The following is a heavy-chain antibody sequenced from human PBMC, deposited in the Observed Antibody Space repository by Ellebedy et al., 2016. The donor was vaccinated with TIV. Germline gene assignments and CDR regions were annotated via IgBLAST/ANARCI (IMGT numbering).Heavy chain of an antibody. V-gene: IGHV3-23*01. Sequence: PGGSLRLSCAASGFTFSSYAMSWVRQTPGKGLEWVSTISGDGGSPYYADSVTGRFTISRDNSKNTLSLQMNSLRAEDTAVFYCARPSSSSWYTSFDYWGRGTLVTVSS. D-gene: IGHD6-13*01. CDR2: ISGDGGSP. CDR1: GFTFSSYA. J-gene: IGHJ4*02. CDR3: ARPSSSSWYTSFDY.